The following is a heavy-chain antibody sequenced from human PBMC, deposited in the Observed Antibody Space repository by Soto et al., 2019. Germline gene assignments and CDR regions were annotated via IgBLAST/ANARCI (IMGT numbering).Heavy chain of an antibody. J-gene: IGHJ5*02. Sequence: QVQLVQSGAEVKKPGASVKVSCKASGYSCTTYGISWVRQAPGQGPEWMGWISAYNGYTNYAHKFQGRVTMTTDTSTNTAYMELRSLRSDDTATYYCARDRGIAFGGEKGLNWFDPWGQGTLVTDSA. V-gene: IGHV1-18*01. CDR1: GYSCTTYG. CDR2: ISAYNGYT. CDR3: ARDRGIAFGGEKGLNWFDP. D-gene: IGHD3-16*01.